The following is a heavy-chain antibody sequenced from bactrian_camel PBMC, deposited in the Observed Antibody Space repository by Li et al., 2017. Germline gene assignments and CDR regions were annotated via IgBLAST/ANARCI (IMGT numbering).Heavy chain of an antibody. CDR2: IDSDGST. CDR1: GYTYTSYC. J-gene: IGHJ4*01. D-gene: IGHD6*01. V-gene: IGHV3S26*01. CDR3: AAEYRFDGSCPIANIFQY. Sequence: HVQLVESGGGSVQAGGSLRLSCAASGYTYTSYCMGWIRQSPGKERERVATIDSDGSTIYADSMKGRFTISKDNAKNTLYLQMNSLKPEDTAMYYCAAEYRFDGSCPIANIFQYWGQGTQVTVS.